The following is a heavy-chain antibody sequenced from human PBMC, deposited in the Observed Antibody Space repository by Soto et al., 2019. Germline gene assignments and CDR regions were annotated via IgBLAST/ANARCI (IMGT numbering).Heavy chain of an antibody. V-gene: IGHV1-8*01. D-gene: IGHD1-1*01. CDR3: ARRAETNGWNGFGADKYYFDF. CDR1: GYTFTSYD. CDR2: MNPNTGNS. J-gene: IGHJ4*02. Sequence: QVQLVQSGAEVRKPGASVKVSCEASGYTFTSYDIYWVRQATGQGLEWMGWMNPNTGNSGYAQKFQDRVTMTSDTSKSTAHMEVSSLRSEDTAVYYCARRAETNGWNGFGADKYYFDFWGQGTLVTVSS.